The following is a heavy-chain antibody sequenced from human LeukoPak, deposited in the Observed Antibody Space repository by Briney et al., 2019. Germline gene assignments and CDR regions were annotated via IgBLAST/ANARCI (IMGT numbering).Heavy chain of an antibody. J-gene: IGHJ5*02. Sequence: PGGSLRLSCVGSGFTVSNYWMHWVRQAPGTGLVWVSRIHPDGSITTYADSVKGRFTISRDNAKNTLYLQMNSLRAEDTAVYYCAPQQTYSPYNWFDPWGQGTLVTVSS. D-gene: IGHD5-12*01. CDR2: IHPDGSIT. CDR1: GFTVSNYW. CDR3: APQQTYSPYNWFDP. V-gene: IGHV3-74*03.